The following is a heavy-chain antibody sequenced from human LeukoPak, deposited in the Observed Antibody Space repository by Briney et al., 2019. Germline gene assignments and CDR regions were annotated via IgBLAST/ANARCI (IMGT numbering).Heavy chain of an antibody. Sequence: GASVKVSCKASGYTFTGYYMHWVRQAPGQGLEWMGWINPNSGGTNYAQKFQGRGTMTRDTSISTAYMELSRLRSDDTAVYYCARMLRRPNAQHYFDYWGQGTLVTVTS. CDR3: ARMLRRPNAQHYFDY. J-gene: IGHJ4*02. CDR2: INPNSGGT. D-gene: IGHD5-12*01. V-gene: IGHV1-2*02. CDR1: GYTFTGYY.